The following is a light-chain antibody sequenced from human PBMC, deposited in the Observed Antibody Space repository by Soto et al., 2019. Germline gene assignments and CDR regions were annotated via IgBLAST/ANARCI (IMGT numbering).Light chain of an antibody. V-gene: IGLV1-40*01. CDR2: GNS. CDR3: QSYDSSLSGHYV. Sequence: QSALTQPPSVSGAPGQGVTSSCTGTSSNTGAGYDVHWYQQLPGTAPKLLIYGNSNRPSGVPDRFSGSKSGTSASLAITGFQAEDEADYYCQSYDSSLSGHYVFGTGTKLTVL. J-gene: IGLJ1*01. CDR1: SSNTGAGYD.